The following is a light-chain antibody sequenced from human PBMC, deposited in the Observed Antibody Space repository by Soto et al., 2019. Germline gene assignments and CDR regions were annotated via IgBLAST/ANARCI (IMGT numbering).Light chain of an antibody. CDR2: AAS. CDR3: QQYYSFTIT. V-gene: IGKV1D-8*01. J-gene: IGKJ5*01. Sequence: VIWVTHSPSLLSASTGSRFSISCRMSQGISSYLAWYQQKKGKAPELLIYAASTLQSGVPSRFSGSGYGTDLTITISCLKHEDFETYYCQQYYSFTITFGQGTRLEIK. CDR1: QGISSY.